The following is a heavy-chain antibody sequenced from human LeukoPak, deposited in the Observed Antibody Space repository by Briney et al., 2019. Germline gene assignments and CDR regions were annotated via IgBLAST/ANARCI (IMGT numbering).Heavy chain of an antibody. V-gene: IGHV3-9*01. CDR3: AKDTNGSHYYFDY. CDR1: GFTFDDYA. J-gene: IGHJ4*02. CDR2: ISWNSGSI. D-gene: IGHD1-26*01. Sequence: GGSLRLSCAASGFTFDDYAMHWVRQVPGKGLEWVSGISWNSGSIAYADSVKGRFTISRDNAKNSLYQQMNSLRAEDTALYYCAKDTNGSHYYFDYWGQGTLVTVSS.